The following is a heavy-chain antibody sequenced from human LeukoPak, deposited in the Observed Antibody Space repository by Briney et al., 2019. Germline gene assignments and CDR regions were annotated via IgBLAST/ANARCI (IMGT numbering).Heavy chain of an antibody. CDR3: VRDAWFGESRA. CDR2: IKTDGSEK. CDR1: GFTFNSFW. J-gene: IGHJ4*02. Sequence: GGSLRLSCAASGFTFNSFWISWVRQAPGKGLEWVANIKTDGSEKYYVDSVKGRFTISRDNAENSAYLQMNSLRVEDTAVYYCVRDAWFGESRAGGQGTLVTVSP. D-gene: IGHD3-10*01. V-gene: IGHV3-7*01.